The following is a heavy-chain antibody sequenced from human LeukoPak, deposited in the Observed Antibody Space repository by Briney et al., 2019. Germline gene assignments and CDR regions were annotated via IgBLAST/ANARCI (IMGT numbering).Heavy chain of an antibody. D-gene: IGHD5-18*01. CDR3: ARGGSYGYVYYYGMDV. Sequence: VSVKVSCKASGYTFTSYGISWVRQAPGQGLEWMGWISAYNGNTNYAQKLQGRVTMTTDTSTSTAYMELRSLRSDDTAVYYCARGGSYGYVYYYGMDVWGQGTTVTVSS. CDR1: GYTFTSYG. CDR2: ISAYNGNT. V-gene: IGHV1-18*01. J-gene: IGHJ6*02.